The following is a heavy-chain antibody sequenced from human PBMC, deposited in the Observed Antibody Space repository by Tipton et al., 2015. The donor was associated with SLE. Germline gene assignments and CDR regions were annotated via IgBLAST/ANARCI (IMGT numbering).Heavy chain of an antibody. D-gene: IGHD6-19*01. CDR2: ISGSGGST. CDR1: GFTFSNAW. V-gene: IGHV3-23*01. J-gene: IGHJ4*02. CDR3: TTGRYSSGWYPFDY. Sequence: SLRLSCAASGFTFSNAWMSWVRQAPGKGLEWVSAISGSGGSTYYADSVKGRFTISRDKAKNSLYLQMNSLRAEDTAVYYCTTGRYSSGWYPFDYWGQGTLVTVSS.